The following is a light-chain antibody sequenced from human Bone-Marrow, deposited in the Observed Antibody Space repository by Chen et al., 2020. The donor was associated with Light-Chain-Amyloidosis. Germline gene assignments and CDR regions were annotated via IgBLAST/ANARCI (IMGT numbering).Light chain of an antibody. CDR3: SSYTSSNTVL. J-gene: IGLJ2*01. Sequence: QSALTQPASVSGSPGQSITISCTGTSSDVGDYHFVSWYQHHPGKAPKLMIYDVTYRPAGVSKRFSGSKSGSTASMNLSGLHGEDESDYYCSSYTSSNTVLFGGGTRLTVL. CDR2: DVT. CDR1: SSDVGDYHF. V-gene: IGLV2-14*01.